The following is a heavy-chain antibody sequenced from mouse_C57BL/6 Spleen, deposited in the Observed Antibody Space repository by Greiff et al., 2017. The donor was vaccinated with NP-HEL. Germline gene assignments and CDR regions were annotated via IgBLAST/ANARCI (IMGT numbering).Heavy chain of an antibody. Sequence: EVQRVESGGGLVQPKGSLKLSCAASGFSFNTYAMNWVRQAPGKGLEWVARIRSKSNNYATYYADSVKDRFTISRDDSESMLYLQMNNLKTEDTAMYYCVRGLLLGYFDVWGTGTTVTVSS. CDR2: IRSKSNNYAT. V-gene: IGHV10-1*01. J-gene: IGHJ1*03. CDR3: VRGLLLGYFDV. D-gene: IGHD1-1*01. CDR1: GFSFNTYA.